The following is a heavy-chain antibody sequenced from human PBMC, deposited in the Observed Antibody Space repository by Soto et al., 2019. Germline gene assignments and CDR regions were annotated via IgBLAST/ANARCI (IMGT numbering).Heavy chain of an antibody. Sequence: GRSLRLSCAPSGFPFTNYWMNWVRQTQGRGLMWVSRISPDGSDVGYADSVEGRFTVSRDNAKNTLYLQMHSLRAEDTAMYYCACWGHIVPVAPSDFDRWGQGTLVTVSS. V-gene: IGHV3-74*01. CDR1: GFPFTNYW. CDR3: ACWGHIVPVAPSDFDR. J-gene: IGHJ4*02. CDR2: ISPDGSDV. D-gene: IGHD2-8*02.